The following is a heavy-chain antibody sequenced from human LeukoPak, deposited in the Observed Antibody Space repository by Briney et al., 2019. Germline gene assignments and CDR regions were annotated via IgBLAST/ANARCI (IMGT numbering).Heavy chain of an antibody. D-gene: IGHD4-17*01. CDR1: GYTFTSYA. Sequence: ASVKVSCKASGYTFTSYAISWVRQAPGQGLEWMGWISAYNGNTNYAQKLQGRVTLTTDTSTSTAYMELRSLRSDDTAVYYCARDRISPTVTFYTYYYYGMDVWGQGTTVTVSS. V-gene: IGHV1-18*01. CDR3: ARDRISPTVTFYTYYYYGMDV. CDR2: ISAYNGNT. J-gene: IGHJ6*02.